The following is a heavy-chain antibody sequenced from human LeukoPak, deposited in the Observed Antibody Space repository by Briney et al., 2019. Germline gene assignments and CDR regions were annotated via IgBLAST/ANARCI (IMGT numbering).Heavy chain of an antibody. V-gene: IGHV4-34*01. CDR1: GGSFSGYY. Sequence: ASETLSLTCAVYGGSFSGYYWSWIRQPPGKGLEWIGEINHSGSTNYNPSLKSRVTISVDTSKNQFSLKLSSVTAADTAVYYCARTRITMVRGVITTYYYYYMDVWGKGTTVTISS. J-gene: IGHJ6*03. CDR3: ARTRITMVRGVITTYYYYYMDV. D-gene: IGHD3-10*01. CDR2: INHSGST.